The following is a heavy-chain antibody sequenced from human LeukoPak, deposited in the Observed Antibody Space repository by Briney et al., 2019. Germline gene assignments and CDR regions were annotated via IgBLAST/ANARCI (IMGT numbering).Heavy chain of an antibody. Sequence: SKTLSLTCTVSGGSISSGDYYWSWIRQPPGKGLEWIGYIYYSGSTYYNPSLKSRVTISVDTSKNQFSLKLSSVTAADTAVYYCAREKQQLVRWFDPWGQGTLVTVSS. CDR1: GGSISSGDYY. J-gene: IGHJ5*02. D-gene: IGHD6-13*01. V-gene: IGHV4-30-4*01. CDR3: AREKQQLVRWFDP. CDR2: IYYSGST.